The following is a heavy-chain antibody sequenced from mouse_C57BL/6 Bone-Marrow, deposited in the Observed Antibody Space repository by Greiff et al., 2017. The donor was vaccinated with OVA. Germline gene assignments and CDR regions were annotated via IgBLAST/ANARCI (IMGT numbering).Heavy chain of an antibody. CDR2: IHPNSGST. Sequence: QVQLQQPGAELVKPGASVKLSCKASGYTFTSYWMHWVKQRPGQGLEWIGMIHPNSGSTNYNEKFKSKATLTVDKSSSTAYMQLSSLTSEDSAVYYCARVGYDGYSFAYWGQGTLVTVSA. CDR3: ARVGYDGYSFAY. CDR1: GYTFTSYW. V-gene: IGHV1-64*01. D-gene: IGHD2-3*01. J-gene: IGHJ3*01.